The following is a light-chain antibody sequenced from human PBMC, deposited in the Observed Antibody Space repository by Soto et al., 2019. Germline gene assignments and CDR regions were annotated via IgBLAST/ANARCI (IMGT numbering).Light chain of an antibody. CDR3: QQSYGTPLT. J-gene: IGKJ4*01. V-gene: IGKV1-39*01. CDR1: QSISNY. CDR2: AAS. Sequence: DMEMTQSPSSLSASVGDRVTITGRASQSISNYLNWYQHKPGKVPKLLIYAASSLQSGGPTRFSGSGSGTDFTLTINSLQPEDFATYYCQQSYGTPLTFGGGTKIEIK.